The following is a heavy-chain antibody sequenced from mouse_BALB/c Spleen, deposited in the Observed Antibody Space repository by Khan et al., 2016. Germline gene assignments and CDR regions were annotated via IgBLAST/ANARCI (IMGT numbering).Heavy chain of an antibody. V-gene: IGHV3-2*02. CDR2: ISYSGST. J-gene: IGHJ2*01. D-gene: IGHD4-1*01. CDR3: ARSGPFYFDY. CDR1: GYSITSDYA. Sequence: EVQLQESGPGLVKPSQSLSLTCTVTGYSITSDYAWNWIRQFPGNKLEWMGYISYSGSTRYNPCLKSRISNTRTTSKNQFFLQLHSVTTEDTATYYCARSGPFYFDYWGQGTTLTVSS.